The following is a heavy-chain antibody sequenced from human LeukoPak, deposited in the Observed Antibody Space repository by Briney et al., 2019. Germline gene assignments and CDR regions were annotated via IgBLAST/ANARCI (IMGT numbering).Heavy chain of an antibody. CDR3: ARVGYDSSGYYSHFDY. D-gene: IGHD3-22*01. Sequence: PSETLSLTCTVSGGSISYYYWSWIRQPPGKGLEWIGYIYYSGSTNYNPSLKSRVTISVDTSKNQFSLKLSSVTAADTAVYYCARVGYDSSGYYSHFDYWGQGTLVTVSS. V-gene: IGHV4-59*12. CDR1: GGSISYYY. J-gene: IGHJ4*02. CDR2: IYYSGST.